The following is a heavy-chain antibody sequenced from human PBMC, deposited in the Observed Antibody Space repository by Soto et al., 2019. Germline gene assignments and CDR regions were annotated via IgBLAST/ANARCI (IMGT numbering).Heavy chain of an antibody. Sequence: LRLSCAASGFTFSSYWMSWVRQAPGKGLEWVANIKQDGSEKYYVDSVKGRFTISRDNAKNSLYLQMNSLRAEDTAVYYCALTRSYYYDSSGYFDYWGQGTLVTVSS. CDR2: IKQDGSEK. CDR1: GFTFSSYW. CDR3: ALTRSYYYDSSGYFDY. V-gene: IGHV3-7*03. D-gene: IGHD3-22*01. J-gene: IGHJ4*02.